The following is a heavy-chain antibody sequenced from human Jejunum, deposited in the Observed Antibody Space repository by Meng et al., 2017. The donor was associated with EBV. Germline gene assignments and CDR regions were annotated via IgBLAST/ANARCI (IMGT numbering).Heavy chain of an antibody. V-gene: IGHV4-4*02. D-gene: IGHD2-21*01. J-gene: IGHJ4*02. CDR3: ASIHPSIDS. CDR2: IYHSGST. Sequence: QMQLKASGPGLVKPSGTLSLTCAVSSGSIFRCNWWTWVRQPPGKGLEWIGEIYHSGSTNYNPSLKSRITMSLDKSKNQFSLKLRSVTAADTAVYYCASIHPSIDSWGPGTLVTVSS. CDR1: SGSIFRCNW.